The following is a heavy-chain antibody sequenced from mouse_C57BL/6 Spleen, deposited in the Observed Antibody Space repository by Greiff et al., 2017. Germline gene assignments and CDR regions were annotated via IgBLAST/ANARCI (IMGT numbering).Heavy chain of an antibody. CDR2: IDPSDSET. CDR3: ATGDYSNYAGY. J-gene: IGHJ2*01. Sequence: QVQLQQPGAELVRPGSSVKLSCKASGYTFTSYWMHWVKQRPIQGLEWIGNIDPSDSETHYNQKFKDKATLTVDKSSSTAYMQLSSLTSEDSAVYYYATGDYSNYAGYWGQGTTLTVSS. V-gene: IGHV1-52*01. D-gene: IGHD2-5*01. CDR1: GYTFTSYW.